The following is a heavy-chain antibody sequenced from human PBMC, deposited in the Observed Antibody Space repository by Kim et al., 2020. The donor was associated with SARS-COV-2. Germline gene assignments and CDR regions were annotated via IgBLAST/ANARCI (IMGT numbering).Heavy chain of an antibody. CDR2: ST. V-gene: IGHV4-59*09. Sequence: STNYNPSLQSRVTISVDTSKNQFSRKLSSVTAADTAVYYCARGGGDYFDYWGQGTLVTVSS. J-gene: IGHJ4*02. CDR3: ARGGGDYFDY. D-gene: IGHD4-17*01.